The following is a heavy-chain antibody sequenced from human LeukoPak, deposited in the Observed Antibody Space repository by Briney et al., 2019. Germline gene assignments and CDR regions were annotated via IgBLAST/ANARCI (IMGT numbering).Heavy chain of an antibody. D-gene: IGHD2-15*01. J-gene: IGHJ4*02. V-gene: IGHV3-23*01. Sequence: GGSLRLSCAASGFTFSSSAMSWVRQAPGKGLEWVSAISNNGGYTYYADSVLGRFTISRDNSKSTLCLQMNSLRAEDTAVYYCAKQLGYCSDGSCYFPYWGQGTLVTVSS. CDR1: GFTFSSSA. CDR3: AKQLGYCSDGSCYFPY. CDR2: ISNNGGYT.